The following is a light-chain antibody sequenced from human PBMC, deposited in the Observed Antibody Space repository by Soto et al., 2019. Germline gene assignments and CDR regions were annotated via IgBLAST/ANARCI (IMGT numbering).Light chain of an antibody. V-gene: IGKV3D-20*01. CDR1: QSVSSNS. CDR2: YAS. CDR3: QRHGNSLRR. Sequence: ESVLTQSPATLSLSPGETATLSCGASQSVSSNSLAWYQQKPGLAPRLRIYYASRRATGIPDSFSGSGSGTDFSLTLSRLEPEDFAWYYGQRHGNSLRRVGQGTKVEVK. J-gene: IGKJ1*01.